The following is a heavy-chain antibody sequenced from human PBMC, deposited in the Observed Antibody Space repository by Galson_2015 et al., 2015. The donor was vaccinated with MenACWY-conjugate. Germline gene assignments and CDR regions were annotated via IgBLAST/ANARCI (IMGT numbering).Heavy chain of an antibody. Sequence: SVKVSCKASGYTFTSYGINWVRQAPGQGLEWMGWISAYNRNTNYAQKFQGRVSMTTDTSTTTAYMELRSLSSDDTAVYYCARGRSEYSTTPAGNWSGPWGPGTLVTVSP. CDR1: GYTFTSYG. V-gene: IGHV1-18*01. D-gene: IGHD6-6*01. CDR3: ARGRSEYSTTPAGNWSGP. CDR2: ISAYNRNT. J-gene: IGHJ5*02.